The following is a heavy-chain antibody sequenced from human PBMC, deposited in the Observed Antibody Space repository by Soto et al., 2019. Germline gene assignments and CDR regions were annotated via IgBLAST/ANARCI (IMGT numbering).Heavy chain of an antibody. CDR3: AKMDPSSEGGEGFDP. Sequence: QVQLVQSGAEVRKPGSSVKVSCQASGDTFSNFAITWVRQAPGQGLDWMGGIIPIFGKVYYAHKFQGRVTITADEATSTAYMELVSLRSDDTATYYCAKMDPSSEGGEGFDPWGQGTLVTVSS. J-gene: IGHJ5*02. V-gene: IGHV1-69*01. CDR2: IIPIFGKV. CDR1: GDTFSNFA. D-gene: IGHD3-16*01.